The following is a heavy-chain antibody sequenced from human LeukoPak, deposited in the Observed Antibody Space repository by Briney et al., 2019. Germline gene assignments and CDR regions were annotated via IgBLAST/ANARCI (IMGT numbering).Heavy chain of an antibody. V-gene: IGHV4-4*07. CDR1: GGSISSYY. CDR2: IYTSGST. CDR3: ARDVTRLHPYYYYYMDV. J-gene: IGHJ6*03. Sequence: SETLSLTCTVSGGSISSYYWSWIRQPAGKGLEWIGRIYTSGSTNYNPSLKSRVTMSVDTSKNQFSLKLSSVTAADTAVYYCARDVTRLHPYYYYYMDVWGKGTTVTVSS. D-gene: IGHD4-11*01.